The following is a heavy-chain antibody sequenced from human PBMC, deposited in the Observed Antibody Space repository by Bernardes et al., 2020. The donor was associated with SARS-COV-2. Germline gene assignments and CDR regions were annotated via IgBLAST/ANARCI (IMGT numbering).Heavy chain of an antibody. V-gene: IGHV4-34*01. CDR2: INHSGST. Sequence: ETLSLTCAVYGGSFSGYYWSWIRQPPGKGLEWIGEINHSGSTNYNPSLKSRVTISVDTSKNQFSLKLSSVTAADTAVYYCARGRNYYDFWSGYYFGFDPWGQGTLVTVSS. CDR1: GGSFSGYY. CDR3: ARGRNYYDFWSGYYFGFDP. D-gene: IGHD3-3*01. J-gene: IGHJ5*02.